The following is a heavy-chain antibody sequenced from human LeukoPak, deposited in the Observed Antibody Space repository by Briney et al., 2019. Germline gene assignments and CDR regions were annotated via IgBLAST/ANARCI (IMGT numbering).Heavy chain of an antibody. D-gene: IGHD3-10*01. CDR2: INHGGST. V-gene: IGHV4-34*01. J-gene: IGHJ4*02. CDR3: ARGRRVRGPLDY. Sequence: SETLSLTCAVYGGSFSGYYWSWIRQPPGKGLEWIGEINHGGSTNYNPSLKSRVTISVDTSKNQFSLKLSSVTAADTAVYYCARGRRVRGPLDYWGQGTLVTVSS. CDR1: GGSFSGYY.